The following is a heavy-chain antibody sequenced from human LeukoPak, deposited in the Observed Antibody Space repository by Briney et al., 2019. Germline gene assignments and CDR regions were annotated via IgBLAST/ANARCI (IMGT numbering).Heavy chain of an antibody. CDR2: IYYSGST. J-gene: IGHJ4*02. V-gene: IGHV4-39*01. Sequence: PSETLSLTCTVSGGSISSSSYYWGWNRQPPGKGLEWLGSIYYSGSTYYNPSLKSRVTISVDTSKNQFSLKLSSVTAADTAVYYCARVTVTEYFDYWGQGTLVTVSS. CDR1: GGSISSSSYY. CDR3: ARVTVTEYFDY. D-gene: IGHD4-11*01.